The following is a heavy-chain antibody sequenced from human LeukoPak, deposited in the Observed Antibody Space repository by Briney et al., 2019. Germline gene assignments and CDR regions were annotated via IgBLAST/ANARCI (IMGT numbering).Heavy chain of an antibody. CDR1: GYSVSGPYY. Sequence: PSETLSPTCTASGYSVSGPYYWGWIRQPPGRGLEWIGTIYDSGTTYYNPSLKSRVTISIGTSKNQFSLNLSSVTAADTAVYYCARHQYYDSRGSHYYSYYYMDVWGKGTTVTVS. CDR2: IYDSGTT. V-gene: IGHV4-38-2*02. D-gene: IGHD3-22*01. CDR3: ARHQYYDSRGSHYYSYYYMDV. J-gene: IGHJ6*03.